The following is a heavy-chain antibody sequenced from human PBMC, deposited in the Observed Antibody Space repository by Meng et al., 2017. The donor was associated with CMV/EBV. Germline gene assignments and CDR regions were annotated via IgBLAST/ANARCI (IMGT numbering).Heavy chain of an antibody. Sequence: GESLKISCAASGFTFSNYYMSWIRQAPGKGLEWVSYISSSGSTIYYADSVKGRFTISRDNAKNSLYLQMNSLRVEDTAVYYCARDLSIVGAHTGCDYWGQGTLVTVSS. CDR3: ARDLSIVGAHTGCDY. D-gene: IGHD1-26*01. CDR1: GFTFSNYY. CDR2: ISSSGSTI. J-gene: IGHJ4*02. V-gene: IGHV3-11*04.